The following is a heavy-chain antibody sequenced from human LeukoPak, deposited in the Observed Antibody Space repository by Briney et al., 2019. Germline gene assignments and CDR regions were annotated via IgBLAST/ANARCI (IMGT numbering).Heavy chain of an antibody. Sequence: GGSLRLSCAASGFTFSSYGMHWVRQAPGKGLEWVAFIRYDGSNKYYADSVKGQFTISRDNSKNTLYLQMNSLRVEDTAVYYCAKDRGISMIVIDYWGQGTLVTVSS. CDR1: GFTFSSYG. D-gene: IGHD3-22*01. CDR2: IRYDGSNK. V-gene: IGHV3-30*02. J-gene: IGHJ4*02. CDR3: AKDRGISMIVIDY.